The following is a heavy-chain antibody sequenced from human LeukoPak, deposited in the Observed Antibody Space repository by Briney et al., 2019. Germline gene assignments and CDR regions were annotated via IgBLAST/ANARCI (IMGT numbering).Heavy chain of an antibody. CDR1: GFSFSNYW. CDR2: IKQHGSEK. CDR3: ATVMMNTHNAFDI. V-gene: IGHV3-7*05. Sequence: SGGSLRLSCEASGFSFSNYWMTWVRQAPGKGLEWVANIKQHGSEKDYVDSVKGRFTLSRDNAKNSVYLQVNSLRAEDTAVYYCATVMMNTHNAFDIWGQGTVVTVSS. D-gene: IGHD3-16*01. J-gene: IGHJ3*02.